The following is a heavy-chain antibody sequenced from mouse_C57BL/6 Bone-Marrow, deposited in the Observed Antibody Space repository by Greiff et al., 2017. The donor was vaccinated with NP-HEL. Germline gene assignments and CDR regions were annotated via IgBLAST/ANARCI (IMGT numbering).Heavy chain of an antibody. J-gene: IGHJ2*01. CDR3: ARSTMVTPY. Sequence: VKLQQPGAELVRPGTSVKLSCKASGYTFTSYWMHWVKQRPGQGLEWIGVIDPSDSYTNYNQKFKGKATLTVDTSSSTAYMQLSSLTSEDSAVYYCARSTMVTPYWGQGTTLTVSS. CDR1: GYTFTSYW. V-gene: IGHV1-59*01. D-gene: IGHD2-2*01. CDR2: IDPSDSYT.